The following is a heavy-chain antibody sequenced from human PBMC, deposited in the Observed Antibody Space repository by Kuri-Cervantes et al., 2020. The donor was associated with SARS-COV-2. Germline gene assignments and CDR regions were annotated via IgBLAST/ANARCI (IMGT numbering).Heavy chain of an antibody. Sequence: SETLSLTCTVSGASISSSTYYWGWIRQSPGKGLEWLGSIYESGDTYYSSSLKSRLSLSVDTSKNQFSLKLSSVTAADTAVYYCASNLAVAGLFIAFDIWGQGTMVTVSS. CDR1: GASISSSTYY. CDR3: ASNLAVAGLFIAFDI. D-gene: IGHD6-19*01. J-gene: IGHJ3*02. V-gene: IGHV4-39*07. CDR2: IYESGDT.